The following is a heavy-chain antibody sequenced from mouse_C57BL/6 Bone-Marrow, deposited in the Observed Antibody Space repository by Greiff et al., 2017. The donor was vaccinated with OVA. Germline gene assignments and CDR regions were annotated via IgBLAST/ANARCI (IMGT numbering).Heavy chain of an antibody. J-gene: IGHJ4*01. D-gene: IGHD2-1*01. CDR3: ARHLIYYNAMDY. CDR1: GFTFSSYG. V-gene: IGHV5-6*01. Sequence: VQLKESGGDLVKPGGSLKLSCAASGFTFSSYGMSWVRQTPDKRLEWVATISSGGSYTYYPDSVKGRFTISRDNAKNTLYLQMSSLKSEDTAMYYCARHLIYYNAMDYWGQGTSVTVSS. CDR2: ISSGGSYT.